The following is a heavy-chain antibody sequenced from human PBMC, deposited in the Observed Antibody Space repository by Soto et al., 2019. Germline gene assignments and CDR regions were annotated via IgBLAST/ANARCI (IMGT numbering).Heavy chain of an antibody. Sequence: TLSLTCTVFGGSIISGGYYWILIRQHPGKGLEWIGYIYYSGSTYYNPSLKSRVTISVDTSKNQFSLKLSSVTAADTAVYYCAATIIAVGGSGYYGLDVWGKRTTVTGSS. CDR2: IYYSGST. J-gene: IGHJ6*04. CDR1: GGSIISGGYY. D-gene: IGHD6-19*01. CDR3: AATIIAVGGSGYYGLDV. V-gene: IGHV4-31*03.